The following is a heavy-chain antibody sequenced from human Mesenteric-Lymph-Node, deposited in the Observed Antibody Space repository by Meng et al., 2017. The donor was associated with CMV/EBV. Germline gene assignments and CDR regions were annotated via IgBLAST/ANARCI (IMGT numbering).Heavy chain of an antibody. V-gene: IGHV3-48*01. CDR2: INSRGTSM. J-gene: IGHJ4*02. CDR3: AREDLRVTIFGIVVALDY. CDR1: GFTFSSYW. Sequence: GGSLRLSCAASGFTFSSYWMSWVRQAPGKGLEWASYINSRGTSMSYADSVKGRFTISRDKANNLMYLQMNSLRAEDTAVYYCAREDLRVTIFGIVVALDYWGQGALVTVSS. D-gene: IGHD3-3*01.